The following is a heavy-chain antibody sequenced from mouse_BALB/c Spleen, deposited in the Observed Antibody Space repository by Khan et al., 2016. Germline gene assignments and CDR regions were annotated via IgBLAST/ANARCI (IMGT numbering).Heavy chain of an antibody. J-gene: IGHJ3*01. D-gene: IGHD3-2*01. CDR3: ASQDSSGPWFAY. Sequence: QVQLQQSGAELAKPGASVKMSCKASGYTFTSYWMHWVKQRPGQGLEWIGYINPSTGYTEYNPKFKDKATLTAAKPSSTAYMQLSSLTSEYASVNYCASQDSSGPWFAYWCQGTLVTVSA. CDR2: INPSTGYT. V-gene: IGHV1-7*01. CDR1: GYTFTSYW.